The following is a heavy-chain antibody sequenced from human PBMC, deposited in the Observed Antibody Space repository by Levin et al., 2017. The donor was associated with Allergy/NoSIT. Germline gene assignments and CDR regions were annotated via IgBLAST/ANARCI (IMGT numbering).Heavy chain of an antibody. J-gene: IGHJ2*01. CDR3: ARRGIAAGGSDWYFDR. CDR2: IYYSGST. CDR1: GGSVSSGSYY. D-gene: IGHD6-13*01. V-gene: IGHV4-61*01. Sequence: SETLSLTCTVSGGSVSSGSYYWSWIRQPPGKGLEWIGYIYYSGSTNYNPSLKSRVTISVDTSKKQFSLKLSSVTAADTAVYYCARRGIAAGGSDWYFDRWGRGTLVTVSS.